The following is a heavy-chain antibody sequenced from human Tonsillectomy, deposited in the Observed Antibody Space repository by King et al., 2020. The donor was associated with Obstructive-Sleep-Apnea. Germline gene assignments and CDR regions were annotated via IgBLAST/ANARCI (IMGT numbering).Heavy chain of an antibody. CDR2: INYISGSI. Sequence: VQLVESGGGLVQPGRSLRLSCAASGFNFDDYAMHWVRQAPGKGLEWVSGINYISGSIGYADSVRGRFTISRDNAKNSLYLQMNSLKVEDTALYYCAKDXGDSSGYWLDSXGQGTLVTVSS. CDR3: AKDXGDSSGYWLDS. V-gene: IGHV3-9*01. D-gene: IGHD3-22*01. CDR1: GFNFDDYA. J-gene: IGHJ5*01.